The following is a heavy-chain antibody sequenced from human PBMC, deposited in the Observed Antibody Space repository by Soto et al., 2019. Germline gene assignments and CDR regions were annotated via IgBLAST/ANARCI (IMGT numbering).Heavy chain of an antibody. CDR1: GFTFSSYW. CDR3: ATARYPTGGNAFAVYFDY. J-gene: IGHJ4*02. Sequence: GGSLRLSCAASGFTFSSYWMHWVRQAPGKGLVWVSRINSDGSSTSYADSVKGRFTISRDDAKNTLYLQMNSLRAEDTAVYYCATARYPTGGNAFAVYFDYWGQGTLVTVSS. V-gene: IGHV3-74*01. CDR2: INSDGSST. D-gene: IGHD2-15*01.